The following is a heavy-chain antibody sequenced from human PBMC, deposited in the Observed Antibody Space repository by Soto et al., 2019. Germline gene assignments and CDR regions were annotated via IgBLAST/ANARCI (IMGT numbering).Heavy chain of an antibody. CDR2: INAGNGNT. D-gene: IGHD3-10*01. CDR1: GYTSTSYA. J-gene: IGHJ4*02. CDR3: ARGGSRVYYGSGSFDY. V-gene: IGHV1-3*01. Sequence: QVQLVQSGAEVKKPGASVKVSCKASGYTSTSYAMHWVRQAPGQRLEWMGWINAGNGNTKYSQKFQGRVTITRNTPARTAYMELSSLRSEDTAVYYCARGGSRVYYGSGSFDYWGQGTLVTVSS.